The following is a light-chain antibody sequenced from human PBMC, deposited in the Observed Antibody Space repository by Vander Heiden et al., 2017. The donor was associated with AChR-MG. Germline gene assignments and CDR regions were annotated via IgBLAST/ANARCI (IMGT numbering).Light chain of an antibody. V-gene: IGKV3-20*01. CDR1: KSVSSSY. CDR3: QQYCSSPKT. CDR2: GAS. J-gene: IGKJ2*01. Sequence: EIVLTQSPGTLSLYPGERATLSCRESKSVSSSYLAWYQQKPGQAPRLLIYGASSRATGIPDRFSGSGSGTDFTLTISRLEPEDFAVYYCQQYCSSPKTFGQGTKLDIK.